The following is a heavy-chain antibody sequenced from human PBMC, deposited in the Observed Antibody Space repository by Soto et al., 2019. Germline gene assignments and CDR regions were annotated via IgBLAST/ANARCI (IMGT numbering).Heavy chain of an antibody. Sequence: LRLSCAASGFIFNNYAMTWVRQAPGKGLEWVSTVTASGGGTFYANSVKGRFTISRDNSRNTLHLQMSSLRVEDTALYYCAKALVPALTAKFGYWGQGTLVTVSS. CDR2: VTASGGGT. V-gene: IGHV3-23*01. CDR1: GFIFNNYA. J-gene: IGHJ4*02. D-gene: IGHD2-2*03. CDR3: AKALVPALTAKFGY.